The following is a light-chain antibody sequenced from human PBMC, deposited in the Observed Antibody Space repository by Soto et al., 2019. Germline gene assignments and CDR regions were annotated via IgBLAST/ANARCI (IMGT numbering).Light chain of an antibody. J-gene: IGKJ2*01. Sequence: DIQMTQSPSSLSASVGDRVTITCRASQGISTYLNWYQQNPGKAPKLLMHDASTLESGVASRFSGSGSGTDFTLTISSLQPEDFPTYYCQQSYNTPHTFGQGTKLEIK. CDR3: QQSYNTPHT. CDR2: DAS. V-gene: IGKV1-39*01. CDR1: QGISTY.